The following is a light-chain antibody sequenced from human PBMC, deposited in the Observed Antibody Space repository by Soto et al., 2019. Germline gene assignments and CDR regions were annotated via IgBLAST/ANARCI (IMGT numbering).Light chain of an antibody. CDR1: QSVSNN. CDR3: QQYNNWPPWT. Sequence: EIVLTPSPGTLSLSPGAIAPLSCRAIQSVSNNYLAWYQQKPGQAPRLLIYGASTRATGIPARFRGSGSGTEFTLTISSLQSEDFAVYYCQQYNNWPPWTFGQGTKVDIK. J-gene: IGKJ1*01. V-gene: IGKV3-15*01. CDR2: GAS.